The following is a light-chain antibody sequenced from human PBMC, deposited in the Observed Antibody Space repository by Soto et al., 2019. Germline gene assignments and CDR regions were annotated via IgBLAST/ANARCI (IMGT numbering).Light chain of an antibody. CDR2: DVS. V-gene: IGLV2-14*03. Sequence: QSALTQPASVSGSPGQSITISCTATSGDISDYNYVSWYQQHPGKAPKLVIYDVSNRPSGVSNRFSGSKSGNTASLTISGLQAEDEDDYYCISYSSSTTLVVFGPGTKLTVL. CDR1: SGDISDYNY. CDR3: ISYSSSTTLVV. J-gene: IGLJ1*01.